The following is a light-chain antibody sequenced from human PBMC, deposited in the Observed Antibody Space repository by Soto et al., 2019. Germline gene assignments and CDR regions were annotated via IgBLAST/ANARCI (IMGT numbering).Light chain of an antibody. CDR1: SSDVGGYNY. CDR3: SSYTSSITHV. V-gene: IGLV2-14*01. CDR2: DVS. J-gene: IGLJ2*01. Sequence: QAVVTQPASVSGSPGQSITISCTGTSSDVGGYNYVSWYQQHPGKAPKLMIYDVSNRPSGVSNRFSGSKSGNTASLTISGLQAEDEADYYCSSYTSSITHVFGGGTKLTVL.